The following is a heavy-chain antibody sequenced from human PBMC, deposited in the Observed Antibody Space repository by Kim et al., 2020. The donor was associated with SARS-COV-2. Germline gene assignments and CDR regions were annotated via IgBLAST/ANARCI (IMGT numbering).Heavy chain of an antibody. D-gene: IGHD3-10*01. CDR3: SYIGTFTESHGS. V-gene: IGHV3-15*01. J-gene: IGHJ5*02. Sequence: GGSLRLSCALSGIPFSNAWMSWVRQAPGKGLEWVGRIKSKGSGGTTDYAAPVKGRFTISRDDSKNTVYLQMRSLKIEDTAVYYCSYIGTFTESHGSWGQGTLVTVSS. CDR1: GIPFSNAW. CDR2: IKSKGSGGTT.